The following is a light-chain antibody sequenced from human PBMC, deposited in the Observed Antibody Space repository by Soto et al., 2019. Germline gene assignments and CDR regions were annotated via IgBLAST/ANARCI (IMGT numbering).Light chain of an antibody. Sequence: EIVMTQSPATLSVSPGEGATLACRASQSFGNYLAWYQQKPGQAPRLLIFGASTRATGIPTTFSGSGSGTEFTLTISILQSEDFAVYYCQQCNTWPLTFGQVTKLEIK. V-gene: IGKV3-15*01. CDR1: QSFGNY. CDR2: GAS. CDR3: QQCNTWPLT. J-gene: IGKJ2*01.